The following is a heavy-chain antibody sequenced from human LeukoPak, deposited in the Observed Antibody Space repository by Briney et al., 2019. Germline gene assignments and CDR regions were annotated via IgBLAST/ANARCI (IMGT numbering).Heavy chain of an antibody. Sequence: GRSLRLSCAASGFTFSSYGMHWVRQAPGKGLEWVAVISYDGSNKYYADSVKGRFTISRDNSENTLYLQMNSLRAEDTAVYYCAKDGPPRGPLNYLTPGRDHGHFDYWGQGTLVTVSS. J-gene: IGHJ4*02. V-gene: IGHV3-30*18. CDR2: ISYDGSNK. CDR1: GFTFSSYG. CDR3: AKDGPPRGPLNYLTPGRDHGHFDY. D-gene: IGHD3-9*01.